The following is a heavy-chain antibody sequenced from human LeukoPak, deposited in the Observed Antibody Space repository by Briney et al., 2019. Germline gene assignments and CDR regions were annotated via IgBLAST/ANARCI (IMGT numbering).Heavy chain of an antibody. J-gene: IGHJ4*02. V-gene: IGHV3-74*01. CDR3: ARDAYYYEK. CDR1: GFIFPTYW. Sequence: GGSLRLSCAASGFIFPTYWMHWVRQAPGKGLVWVSRINSDGSSTDYADSVKGRFTISRDNAGNTLYLQMNSLRAEDTAVYYCARDAYYYEKWGQGTLVTVSS. D-gene: IGHD3-22*01. CDR2: INSDGSST.